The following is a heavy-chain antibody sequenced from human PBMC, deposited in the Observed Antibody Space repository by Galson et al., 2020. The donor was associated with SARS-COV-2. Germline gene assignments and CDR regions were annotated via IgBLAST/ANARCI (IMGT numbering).Heavy chain of an antibody. D-gene: IGHD2-2*01. CDR3: ARETHIVVVPAATDYFYYYGMDV. Sequence: TGGSLRLSCAASGFTFSSYGMYWVRQAPGKGLEWVAAIWYYGSNKYYADSVKGRFTISRDNSKNTLYLQMNSLRAEDTSVYYCARETHIVVVPAATDYFYYYGMDVWGQGTTVTVSS. CDR2: IWYYGSNK. J-gene: IGHJ6*02. CDR1: GFTFSSYG. V-gene: IGHV3-33*01.